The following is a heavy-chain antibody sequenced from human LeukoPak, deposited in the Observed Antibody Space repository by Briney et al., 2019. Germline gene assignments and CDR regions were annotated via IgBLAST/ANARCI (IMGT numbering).Heavy chain of an antibody. CDR2: IYYSGST. D-gene: IGHD6-13*01. V-gene: IGHV4-61*01. Sequence: SETLSLTCTVSGGSVSSGSYYWGWIRQPPGKGLEWIGYIYYSGSTNYNPSLKSRVTISVDTSKNQFSLKLSSVTAADTAVYYCARMGMAARAYYFDYWAREPWSPSPQ. J-gene: IGHJ4*02. CDR1: GGSVSSGSYY. CDR3: ARMGMAARAYYFDY.